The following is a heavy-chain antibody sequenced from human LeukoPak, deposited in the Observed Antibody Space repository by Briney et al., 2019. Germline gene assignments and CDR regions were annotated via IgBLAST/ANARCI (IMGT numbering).Heavy chain of an antibody. J-gene: IGHJ4*02. CDR1: GFSFSNYA. CDR3: AKDWSTLARWGFDY. Sequence: PGGSLRLSCAASGFSFSNYAMSWVRQAPGKGLEWVSAISDSGGNTYYADSVKGRFTISRDNSKNTLYLQMNSLRAEDTAVYYCAKDWSTLARWGFDYWGQGTLVTVSS. CDR2: ISDSGGNT. V-gene: IGHV3-23*01. D-gene: IGHD4-23*01.